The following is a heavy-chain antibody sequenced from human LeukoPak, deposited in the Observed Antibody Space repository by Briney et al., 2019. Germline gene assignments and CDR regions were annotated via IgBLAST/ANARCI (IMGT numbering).Heavy chain of an antibody. CDR1: GFTFSTYG. CDR3: AKDLGSSGWYIDY. CDR2: NSGGSS. J-gene: IGHJ4*02. Sequence: GGSLRLSCAASGFTFSTYGVYWVRQAPGKGLEWVSSNSGGSSYYADSVEGRFTTSRDNSKNTLYLQMNSLRAEDTAVYYCAKDLGSSGWYIDYWGQGTLVTVSS. V-gene: IGHV3-23*01. D-gene: IGHD6-19*01.